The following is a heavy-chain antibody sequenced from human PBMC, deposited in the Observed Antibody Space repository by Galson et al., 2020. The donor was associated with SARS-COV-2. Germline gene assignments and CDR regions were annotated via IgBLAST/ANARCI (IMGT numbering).Heavy chain of an antibody. J-gene: IGHJ6*02. CDR2: IIPIFGTA. CDR3: ARMGCSSTSCYANYYYYYGMDV. Sequence: SVKVSCKASGGTFSSYAISWVRQAPGQGLEWMGGIIPIFGTANYAQKFQGRVTITADESTSTAYMELSSLRSEDTAVYYCARMGCSSTSCYANYYYYYGMDVWGQGTTVTVSS. D-gene: IGHD2-2*01. CDR1: GGTFSSYA. V-gene: IGHV1-69*13.